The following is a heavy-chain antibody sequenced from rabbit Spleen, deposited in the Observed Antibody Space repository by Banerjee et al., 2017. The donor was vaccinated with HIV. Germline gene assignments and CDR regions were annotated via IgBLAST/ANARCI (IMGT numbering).Heavy chain of an antibody. V-gene: IGHV1S40*01. D-gene: IGHD8-1*01. Sequence: QSLEESGGDLVKPEGSLTLTCTASGFSFISNYYMCWVRQAPGKGLEWIACIDTGFGGSTYCASWAKGRFTISKTSSTTVPLQMTRLTAADTASYFCAISFPGSSYDFNLWGPGTLVTVS. CDR2: IDTGFGGST. CDR1: GFSFISNYY. CDR3: AISFPGSSYDFNL. J-gene: IGHJ4*01.